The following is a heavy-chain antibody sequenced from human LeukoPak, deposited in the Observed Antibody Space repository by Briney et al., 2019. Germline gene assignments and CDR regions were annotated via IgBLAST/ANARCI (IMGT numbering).Heavy chain of an antibody. J-gene: IGHJ4*02. CDR3: ARGSLGYSYGPDY. D-gene: IGHD5-18*01. V-gene: IGHV4-34*01. CDR1: GGSFSGYY. CDR2: INHSGST. Sequence: PSETLSLTCAVYGGSFSGYYWSWIRQPPGKGLEWIGEINHSGSTNYNPSLKSRVTISVETSKNQFSLKLSSVTAADTAVYYCARGSLGYSYGPDYWGQGTLVTVSS.